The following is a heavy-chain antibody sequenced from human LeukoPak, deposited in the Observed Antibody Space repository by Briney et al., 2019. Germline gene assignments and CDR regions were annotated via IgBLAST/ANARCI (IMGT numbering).Heavy chain of an antibody. D-gene: IGHD2-2*02. V-gene: IGHV1-46*01. CDR2: INPSGGST. CDR1: GYTFTGYY. J-gene: IGHJ5*02. CDR3: ARRYCSSTSCYRFDP. Sequence: GASVKVSCKASGYTFTGYYMHWVRQAPGQGLEWMGWINPSGGSTSYAQKLQGRVTMTRDTSTSTVYMELSSLRSEDTAVYYCARRYCSSTSCYRFDPWGQGTLVTVSS.